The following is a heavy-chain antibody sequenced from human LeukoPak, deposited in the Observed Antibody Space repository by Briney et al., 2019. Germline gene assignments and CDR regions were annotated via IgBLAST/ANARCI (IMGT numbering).Heavy chain of an antibody. CDR1: GGTFSSYA. Sequence: ASVTVSCKASGGTFSSYAISWVRQAPGQGLEWMGWISAYNGDTNYAQKVQGRVTMTTDTSTSTAYMELRSLRSDDTAIYYCARDIVSGPPFDYWGQGTLVTVSS. J-gene: IGHJ4*02. CDR2: ISAYNGDT. CDR3: ARDIVSGPPFDY. V-gene: IGHV1-18*01. D-gene: IGHD2-15*01.